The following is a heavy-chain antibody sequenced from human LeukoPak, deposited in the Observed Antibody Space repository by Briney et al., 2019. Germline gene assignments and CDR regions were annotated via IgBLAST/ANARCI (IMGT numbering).Heavy chain of an antibody. CDR3: ARSFDTNASDI. Sequence: KSSETLSLTCTVSGGSISSYYWSWIRQPAGRGLEWIGRIYSSGSTNYNPSLESRVTMSVDTSKNQFSLKLRSVTTADTAVYYCARSFDTNASDIWGQGTMVTVSS. CDR1: GGSISSYY. J-gene: IGHJ3*02. CDR2: IYSSGST. D-gene: IGHD2/OR15-2a*01. V-gene: IGHV4-4*07.